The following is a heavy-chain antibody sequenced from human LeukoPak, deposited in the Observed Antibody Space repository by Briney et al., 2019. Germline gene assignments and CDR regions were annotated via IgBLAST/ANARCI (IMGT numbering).Heavy chain of an antibody. D-gene: IGHD6-19*01. J-gene: IGHJ4*02. CDR1: GYSISGGYY. V-gene: IGHV4-38-2*02. CDR2: IFDSGTT. Sequence: PSETLSLTCTVSGYSISGGYYWGWIRQPPGKGLEWIGSIFDSGTTYYNPSLKSRVTISVDTSKNQFSLKLRSVTAADTAVYYCAGRTIAVSKDAFDYWGQGNLVTVSS. CDR3: AGRTIAVSKDAFDY.